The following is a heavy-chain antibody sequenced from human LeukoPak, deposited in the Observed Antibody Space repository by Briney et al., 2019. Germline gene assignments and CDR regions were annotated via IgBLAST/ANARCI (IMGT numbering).Heavy chain of an antibody. CDR1: GFSFSTTW. Sequence: AGGSLRLSCAASGFSFSTTWMTWVRQTPGKGLELVANIIIDGSQRYHADSVEGRFTISRDNVKNTLYLQMSSLRVEDTAVYYCARDPGWGALDYWGQGALVIVSS. D-gene: IGHD3-16*01. J-gene: IGHJ4*02. CDR3: ARDPGWGALDY. V-gene: IGHV3-7*03. CDR2: IIIDGSQR.